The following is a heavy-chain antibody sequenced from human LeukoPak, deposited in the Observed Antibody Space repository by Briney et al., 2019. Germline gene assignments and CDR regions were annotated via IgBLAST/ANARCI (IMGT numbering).Heavy chain of an antibody. CDR3: AREKIPALVFDP. CDR1: GFPFSSYE. D-gene: IGHD2-2*01. Sequence: GGCLRLSCAASGFPFSSYEMHWLRQARGKELEWVAHICGSSGNILYSDSVKGRFSVSRDNANHVLYLPMNRLRVAEPAVYYCAREKIPALVFDPWGEGTLV. CDR2: ICGSSGNI. V-gene: IGHV3-48*03. J-gene: IGHJ5*02.